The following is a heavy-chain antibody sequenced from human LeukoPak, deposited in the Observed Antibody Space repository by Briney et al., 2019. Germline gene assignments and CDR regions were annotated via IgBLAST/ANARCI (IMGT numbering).Heavy chain of an antibody. V-gene: IGHV3-48*03. D-gene: IGHD3-10*01. J-gene: IGHJ3*02. CDR1: GFPLSSQE. CDR3: ASLDYGSGSNDDAFDI. CDR2: ISSSGITI. Sequence: GGSLGHPRAASGFPLSSQEMNCLRPPPGKGLVWVSYISSSGITIYYADSVKDRFTISRDNAKNSLYLQMNCLRAEDTAVYYCASLDYGSGSNDDAFDIWGQGSMVTVSA.